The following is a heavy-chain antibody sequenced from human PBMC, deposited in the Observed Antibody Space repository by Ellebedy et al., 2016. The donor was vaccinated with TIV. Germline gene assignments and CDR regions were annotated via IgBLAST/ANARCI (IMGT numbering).Heavy chain of an antibody. CDR1: GFTVSSSY. Sequence: GESLKISXAVSGFTVSSSYMNWVRQAPGKGLEWVSYISSDSTTIFYADSVKGRFTISRDNAENSLYLQMNSLRAEDTAVYYCARDRIAAAGTVYYFGMDVWGQGTTVTVSS. CDR2: ISSDSTTI. J-gene: IGHJ6*02. CDR3: ARDRIAAAGTVYYFGMDV. D-gene: IGHD6-13*01. V-gene: IGHV3-48*04.